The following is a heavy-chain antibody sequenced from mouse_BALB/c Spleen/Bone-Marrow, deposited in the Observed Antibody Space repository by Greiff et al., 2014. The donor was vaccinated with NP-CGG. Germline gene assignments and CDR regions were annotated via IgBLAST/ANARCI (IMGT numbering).Heavy chain of an antibody. CDR3: TRPSFYYGSSYWYFDV. V-gene: IGHV14-3*02. D-gene: IGHD1-1*01. CDR1: GFNIKDTY. CDR2: IDPANGDT. J-gene: IGHJ1*01. Sequence: EVKLMESGSELVKPGASVKLSCAASGFNIKDTYMHWVKQRPEQGLEWIGRIDPANGDTKYDPKFQGKATITADTFSNTAYLQLSSLTSEDTAVYYCTRPSFYYGSSYWYFDVWGAGTTVTVSS.